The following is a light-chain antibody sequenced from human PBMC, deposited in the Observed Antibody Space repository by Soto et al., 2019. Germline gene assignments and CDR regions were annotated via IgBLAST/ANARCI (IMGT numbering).Light chain of an antibody. Sequence: DIVMTHSPDSLTMSLGERATINCKSSQSLLYSSNNKNYLAWYQQKPGQPPKLLISWASTRESGVPDRFSGSGSGTDFTLTISSLQAEDVAVYYCQQYYSIPLTFGGGTKVQIK. CDR1: QSLLYSSNNKNY. CDR3: QQYYSIPLT. CDR2: WAS. J-gene: IGKJ4*01. V-gene: IGKV4-1*01.